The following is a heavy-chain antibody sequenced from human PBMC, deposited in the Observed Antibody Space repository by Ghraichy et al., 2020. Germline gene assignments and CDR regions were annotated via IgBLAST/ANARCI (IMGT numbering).Heavy chain of an antibody. J-gene: IGHJ5*02. CDR3: TTDRVTYDYDSSGTYNWFDP. CDR1: GFTFSNAW. Sequence: GGSLRLSCAASGFTFSNAWMSWVRQAPGKGLEWVGRIKSKTDGGTTDYAAPGKGRFTISRGYSKNTLYLQMNSLKTEDTAVYYVTTDRVTYDYDSSGTYNWFDPWGQGTLVTVSS. V-gene: IGHV3-15*01. CDR2: IKSKTDGGTT. D-gene: IGHD3-22*01.